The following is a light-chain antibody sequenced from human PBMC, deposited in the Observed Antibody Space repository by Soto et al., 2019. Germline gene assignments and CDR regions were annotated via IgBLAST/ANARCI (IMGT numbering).Light chain of an antibody. V-gene: IGLV2-11*01. J-gene: IGLJ1*01. CDR1: SSDVGRYDY. CDR3: CSFAGSFSYV. Sequence: LTQPRSVSGSPGQSVTISCTGTSSDVGRYDYVSWYQQHPGKAPKLIIYDVTERPAGVPDRFSGSKSGNTASLTISGLQAEDEADYSCCSFAGSFSYVFGGGTKVTVL. CDR2: DVT.